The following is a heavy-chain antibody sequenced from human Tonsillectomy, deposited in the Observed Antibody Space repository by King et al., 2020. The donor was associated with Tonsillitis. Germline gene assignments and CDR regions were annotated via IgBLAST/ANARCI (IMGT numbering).Heavy chain of an antibody. Sequence: VQLVESGGGLVQPGGSLRLSCAASGFTFRSYAMSWGRQAPGKGLEWVAAISSSGGSTFYADSVKGRLTISRDNSKNTLYMQMNRLRAEDTAVYYCAEGHWNADFDYWGQGAQVTVSS. CDR1: GFTFRSYA. V-gene: IGHV3-23*04. J-gene: IGHJ4*02. CDR2: ISSSGGST. D-gene: IGHD1-1*01. CDR3: AEGHWNADFDY.